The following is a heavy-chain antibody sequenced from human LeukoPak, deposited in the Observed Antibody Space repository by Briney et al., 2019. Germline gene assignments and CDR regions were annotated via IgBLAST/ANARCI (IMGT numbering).Heavy chain of an antibody. Sequence: PGGTLRLSCAASGLAFSDYWMSWVRQAPGKGLEWVANIKQDGSEKYYVDSVKGRFTISRDNAKNSLYPQMNSLRAEDTAVYYCARVVIYNSYYDFWSGSPNGFDIWGQGTMVTVSS. V-gene: IGHV3-7*01. CDR3: ARVVIYNSYYDFWSGSPNGFDI. J-gene: IGHJ3*02. CDR1: GLAFSDYW. CDR2: IKQDGSEK. D-gene: IGHD3-3*01.